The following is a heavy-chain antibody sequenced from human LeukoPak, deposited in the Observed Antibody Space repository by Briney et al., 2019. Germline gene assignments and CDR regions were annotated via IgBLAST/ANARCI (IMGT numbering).Heavy chain of an antibody. CDR2: INPNSGGT. CDR1: GYTFTGYY. D-gene: IGHD2-2*01. V-gene: IGHV1-2*02. Sequence: GASVKVSCKASGYTFTGYYMHWARQAPGQGLEWMGWINPNSGGTNYAQKFQGRVTMTRDTSISTAYMELSRLRSDDTAVYYCARDYCSSTSCYYYYMDVWGKGTTVTVSS. CDR3: ARDYCSSTSCYYYYMDV. J-gene: IGHJ6*03.